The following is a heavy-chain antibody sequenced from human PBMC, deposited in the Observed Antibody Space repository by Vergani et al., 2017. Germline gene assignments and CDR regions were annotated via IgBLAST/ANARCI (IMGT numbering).Heavy chain of an antibody. CDR1: GGTFSSYA. J-gene: IGHJ6*02. CDR2: IIPILGMA. V-gene: IGHV1-69*04. D-gene: IGHD6-19*01. Sequence: QVQLVQSGAEVKKPGSSVKVSCKASGGTFSSYAISWVRQAPGQGLEWMGRIIPILGMANYAQKFQGRVTITADKSTSTAYMELSSLRAEDTAVYYCARDGGSSGWHLPGGYGMDVWGQGTTVTVSS. CDR3: ARDGGSSGWHLPGGYGMDV.